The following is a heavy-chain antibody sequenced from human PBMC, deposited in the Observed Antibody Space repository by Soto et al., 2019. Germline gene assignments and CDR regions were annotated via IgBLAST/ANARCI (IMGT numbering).Heavy chain of an antibody. D-gene: IGHD3-9*01. J-gene: IGHJ4*02. V-gene: IGHV4-39*01. Sequence: SETLSLTCTVSGGSISSSSYYWGWIRQPPGKGLEWIGSIYYSGSTYYNPSLKSRVTISVDTSKNQFSLKLSSVTAADTAVYYCARLIMNILTGLCYFDYWGQGTLVTVSS. CDR1: GGSISSSSYY. CDR2: IYYSGST. CDR3: ARLIMNILTGLCYFDY.